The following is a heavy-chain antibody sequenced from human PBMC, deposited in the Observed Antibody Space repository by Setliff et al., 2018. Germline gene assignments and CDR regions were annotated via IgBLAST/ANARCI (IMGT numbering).Heavy chain of an antibody. CDR1: GYSFTSYW. Sequence: GESLKISCKGSGYSFTSYWIGWVRQMPGKGLEWMGIIYPGDSDTRYSPSFQGQVTISADKSISTAYLQWSSLKASDAAMYYCARSRSSSPWNNWFDPWGPETLLVTVSS. V-gene: IGHV5-51*01. CDR2: IYPGDSDT. CDR3: ARSRSSSPWNNWFDP. D-gene: IGHD6-6*01. J-gene: IGHJ5*02.